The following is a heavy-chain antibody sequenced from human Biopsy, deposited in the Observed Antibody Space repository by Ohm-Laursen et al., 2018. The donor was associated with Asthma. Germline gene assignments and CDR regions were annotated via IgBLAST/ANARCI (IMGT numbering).Heavy chain of an antibody. CDR2: INSVFGTT. CDR1: GGTFNTYV. Sequence: GASVKVSCKSLGGTFNTYVIGWVRQAPGQGLEWMGGINSVFGTTTYPQKFQDRVTITADDSTSTVYMELSSLRSEDTAVYYCARKAGSCISRTCYSLDFWGRGTLVTVPS. CDR3: ARKAGSCISRTCYSLDF. V-gene: IGHV1-69*13. D-gene: IGHD2-2*01. J-gene: IGHJ4*02.